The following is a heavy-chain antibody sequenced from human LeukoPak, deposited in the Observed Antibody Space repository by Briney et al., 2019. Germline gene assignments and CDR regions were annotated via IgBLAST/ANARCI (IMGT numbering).Heavy chain of an antibody. D-gene: IGHD6-13*01. CDR1: GASISNYY. CDR2: VSYSGRT. CDR3: ARHVTLVGYS. V-gene: IGHV4-59*08. Sequence: KPSETLSLTCTVSGASISNYYWSWIRQPPGKGLECIGYVSYSGRTNHSPSLKSRVTISVDTSKNQFSLRLSSVTAADTAVYYCARHVTLVGYSWGQGTLVTVSS. J-gene: IGHJ4*02.